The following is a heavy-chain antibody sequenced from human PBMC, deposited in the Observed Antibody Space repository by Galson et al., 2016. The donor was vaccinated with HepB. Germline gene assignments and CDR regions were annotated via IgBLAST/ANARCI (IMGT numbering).Heavy chain of an antibody. V-gene: IGHV4-4*02. Sequence: SETLSLTCAVSGDSISNNYWWAWVRQFPGQGLEWIGEIYQTGTAHYNPSFTSRATISIDKSKNEISLRLASVTAADTALYYCTRGTSGSVATMAFDNWGQGTLVTVSS. J-gene: IGHJ4*02. CDR2: IYQTGTA. CDR1: GDSISNNYW. D-gene: IGHD4/OR15-4a*01. CDR3: TRGTSGSVATMAFDN.